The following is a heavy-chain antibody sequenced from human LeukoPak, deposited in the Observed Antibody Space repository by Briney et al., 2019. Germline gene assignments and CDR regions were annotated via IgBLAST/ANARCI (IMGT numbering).Heavy chain of an antibody. V-gene: IGHV3-30-3*02. J-gene: IGHJ6*02. Sequence: PGKSLRLSCAASGFTFSGYPIHWVRQAPGKGLEWVAVISYDGSNKYYADSVKGRFTISRDNSKNTLYLQMNSLRAEDTAVYYCAKESDYYYGMDVWGQGTTVTVSS. CDR2: ISYDGSNK. CDR3: AKESDYYYGMDV. CDR1: GFTFSGYP.